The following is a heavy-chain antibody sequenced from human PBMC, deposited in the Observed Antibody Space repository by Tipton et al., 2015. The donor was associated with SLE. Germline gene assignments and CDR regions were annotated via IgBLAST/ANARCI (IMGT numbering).Heavy chain of an antibody. J-gene: IGHJ4*02. CDR1: DGSISDYY. CDR3: ACRAAGSFDY. V-gene: IGHV4-4*07. D-gene: IGHD6-13*01. CDR2: NYASGRT. Sequence: TLSLTCTVADGSISDYYWNWRRQPAGAGLEWIGRNYASGRTNYNPSLKSRVTISVDTSKNQFSLKLSSVTAADTAVYYCACRAAGSFDYWGQGTLVTGSS.